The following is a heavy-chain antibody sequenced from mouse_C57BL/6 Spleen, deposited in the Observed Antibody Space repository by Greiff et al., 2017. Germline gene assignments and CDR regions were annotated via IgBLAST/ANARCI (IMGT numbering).Heavy chain of an antibody. CDR3: ARRGGYAMDY. V-gene: IGHV1-69*01. CDR1: GYTFTSYW. Sequence: QVQLQQPGAELVMPGASVKLSCKASGYTFTSYWMHWVKQRPGQGLEWIGEIDPSDSYTNYNQKFKGKSTLTVDKSSSTAYMQLRSLTSEDSAVYYCARRGGYAMDYWGQGTSVTVSS. CDR2: IDPSDSYT. J-gene: IGHJ4*01.